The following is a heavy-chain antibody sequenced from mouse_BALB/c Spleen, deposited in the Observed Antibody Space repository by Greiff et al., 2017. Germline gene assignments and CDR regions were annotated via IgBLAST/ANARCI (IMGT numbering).Heavy chain of an antibody. Sequence: QVQLQQSGAELARPGASVKMSCKASGYTFTSYTMHWVKQRPGQGLEWIGYINPSSGYTNYNQKFKDKATLTADKSSSTAYMQLSSLTSEDSAVYYCANHGDYYAMDYWGQGTSVTVSS. V-gene: IGHV1-4*01. CDR3: ANHGDYYAMDY. CDR1: GYTFTSYT. CDR2: INPSSGYT. J-gene: IGHJ4*01.